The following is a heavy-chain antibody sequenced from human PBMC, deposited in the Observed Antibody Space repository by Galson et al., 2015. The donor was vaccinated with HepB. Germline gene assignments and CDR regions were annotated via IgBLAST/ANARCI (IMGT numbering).Heavy chain of an antibody. CDR1: GGTFSSYA. CDR3: ARGRKRGYYYYYMDV. Sequence: SVKVSCKASGGTFSSYAISWVRQAPGQGLEWMGGIIPIFGTANYAQKFQGRVTITADESTSTAYMELSSLRSEGTAVYYCARGRKRGYYYYYMDVWGKGTTVTVSS. CDR2: IIPIFGTA. V-gene: IGHV1-69*13. D-gene: IGHD1-1*01. J-gene: IGHJ6*03.